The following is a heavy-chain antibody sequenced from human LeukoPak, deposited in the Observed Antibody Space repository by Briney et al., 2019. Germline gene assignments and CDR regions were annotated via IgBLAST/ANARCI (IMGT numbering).Heavy chain of an antibody. D-gene: IGHD3-22*01. CDR1: GFTFSDYY. J-gene: IGHJ3*02. Sequence: GGSLRLSCAASGFTFSDYYMSWIRQAPGKGLEWVSGISDSGGNTYYADSVKGRFTISRDNSQNTLYLQMDSLRAEDTAVYYCARLYDSSGYGAFDIWGQGTTVTVSS. CDR2: ISDSGGNT. V-gene: IGHV3-66*02. CDR3: ARLYDSSGYGAFDI.